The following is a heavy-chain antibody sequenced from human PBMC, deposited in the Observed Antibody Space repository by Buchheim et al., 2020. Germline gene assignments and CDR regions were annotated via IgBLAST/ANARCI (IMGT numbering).Heavy chain of an antibody. V-gene: IGHV3-48*01. D-gene: IGHD3-10*01. J-gene: IGHJ6*02. CDR3: ARDVSGRDYYYYGMDV. CDR1: GFTFSSYS. CDR2: ISSSSSTI. Sequence: VQLVESGGGLVQPGGSLRLSCAASGFTFSSYSMNWVRQAPGKGLEWVSYISSSSSTIYYADSVKGRFTISRDNAKNSLYLQMNSLRAEDTAVYYCARDVSGRDYYYYGMDVWGQGTT.